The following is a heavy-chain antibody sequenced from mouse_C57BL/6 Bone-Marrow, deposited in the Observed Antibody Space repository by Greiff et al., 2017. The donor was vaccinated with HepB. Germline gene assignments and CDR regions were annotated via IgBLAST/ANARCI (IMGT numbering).Heavy chain of an antibody. D-gene: IGHD2-5*01. Sequence: EVQGVESGGGLVKPGGSLKLSCAASGFTFSDYGMHWVRQAPEKGLEWVAYISSGSSTIYYADTVKGRFTISRDNAKNTLFLQMTSLRSEDTAMYYCAGAYYSNYNYAMDYWGQGTSVTVSS. V-gene: IGHV5-17*01. CDR3: AGAYYSNYNYAMDY. CDR2: ISSGSSTI. J-gene: IGHJ4*01. CDR1: GFTFSDYG.